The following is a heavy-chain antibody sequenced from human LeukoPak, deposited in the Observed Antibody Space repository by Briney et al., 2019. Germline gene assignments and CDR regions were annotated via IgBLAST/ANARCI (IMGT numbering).Heavy chain of an antibody. CDR2: IYYSGST. CDR1: GGSISSYY. Sequence: SETLSLTCTVSGGSISSYYWSWIRKPPGKGLEWIGYIYYSGSTNYNPSLKSRVTISVDTSKNQFSLKLSSVTAADMAVYYCARGEPDSYGGPVEDYWGQGTLVTVSS. V-gene: IGHV4-59*01. CDR3: ARGEPDSYGGPVEDY. D-gene: IGHD5-18*01. J-gene: IGHJ4*02.